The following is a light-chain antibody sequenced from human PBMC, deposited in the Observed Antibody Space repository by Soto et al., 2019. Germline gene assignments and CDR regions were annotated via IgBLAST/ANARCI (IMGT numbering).Light chain of an antibody. CDR1: QSVSID. CDR2: GAS. V-gene: IGKV3-15*01. CDR3: QQYNKWPQP. J-gene: IGKJ1*01. Sequence: EIVMTQSPATVPVSPGERVTLSCRASQSVSIDLAWYQQKPGQAPRLLIYGASTRATDIPPSFTGSGSGTEFTLTISSLQSEDIAVYYCQQYNKWPQPFGQGTKVDI.